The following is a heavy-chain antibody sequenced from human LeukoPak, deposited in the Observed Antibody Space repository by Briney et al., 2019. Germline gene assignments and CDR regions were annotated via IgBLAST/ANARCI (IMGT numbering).Heavy chain of an antibody. CDR3: ASRISDYGDYGEVF. CDR1: GFTFSSYW. D-gene: IGHD4-17*01. Sequence: GGSLRLSCAASGFTFSSYWMHWVRQAPGKGLVWVSLINSDGSSTTYADSVKGRFTVSRDNAENTLYLRMNSLRAEDTAVYYCASRISDYGDYGEVFRGQGTLVTVSS. J-gene: IGHJ4*02. CDR2: INSDGSST. V-gene: IGHV3-74*01.